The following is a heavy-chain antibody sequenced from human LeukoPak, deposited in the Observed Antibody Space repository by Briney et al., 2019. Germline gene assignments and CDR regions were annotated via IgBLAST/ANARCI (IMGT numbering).Heavy chain of an antibody. CDR1: GFTFDDYA. CDR3: AKSVGEDIVVVPAASPTVYFDY. V-gene: IGHV3-9*01. CDR2: ISWNSGSI. D-gene: IGHD2-2*01. Sequence: PGSSLRLSCAPSGFTFDDYAMYWARPPPGKGLEWVAGISWNSGSIGYADSVKGRFTISRDNAKNSLYLQMNSLRAEDTALYYCAKSVGEDIVVVPAASPTVYFDYWGQGTLVTVSS. J-gene: IGHJ4*02.